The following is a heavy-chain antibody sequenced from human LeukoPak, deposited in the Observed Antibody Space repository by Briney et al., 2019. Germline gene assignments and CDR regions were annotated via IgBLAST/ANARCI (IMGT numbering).Heavy chain of an antibody. D-gene: IGHD5-24*01. CDR3: ARDRVIEMAGYNWFDP. CDR1: GGSISSSSYY. J-gene: IGHJ5*02. CDR2: IYYSGST. V-gene: IGHV4-39*07. Sequence: PSETLSLTCTVSGGSISSSSYYWGWLRQPPGKGLEWIGSIYYSGSTYYNPSLKSRVTISVDTSKNQFSLKLSSVTAADTAVYYCARDRVIEMAGYNWFDPWGQGTLVTVSS.